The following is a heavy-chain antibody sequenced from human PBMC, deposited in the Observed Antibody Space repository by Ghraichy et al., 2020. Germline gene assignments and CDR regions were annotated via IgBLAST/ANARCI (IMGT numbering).Heavy chain of an antibody. J-gene: IGHJ4*02. D-gene: IGHD7-27*01. CDR2: IGGSGTGS. CDR1: GFAFSSYA. Sequence: GGSLRLSCAASGFAFSSYAMNWVRLVPGKGLEWVSVIGGSGTGSYYADSVRGQFTNSRDNSKNTVFLQMNSLRADDTAIYYCAKTGDSSGWNYFDSWGQGTLVSVSS. CDR3: AKTGDSSGWNYFDS. V-gene: IGHV3-23*01.